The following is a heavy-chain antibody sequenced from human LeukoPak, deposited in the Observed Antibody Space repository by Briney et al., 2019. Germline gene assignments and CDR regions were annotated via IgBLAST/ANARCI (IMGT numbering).Heavy chain of an antibody. CDR2: IYPGDSDT. CDR1: GYSFTSYW. Sequence: GESLKICCKGSGYSFTSYWIGWVRQMPGKGLEWMWIIYPGDSDTRYSPSFQGQVTISADKSISTAYLQWSSLKASDTAMYYCARPQNYYGSGSYVDYWGQGTLVTVSS. D-gene: IGHD3-10*01. J-gene: IGHJ4*02. CDR3: ARPQNYYGSGSYVDY. V-gene: IGHV5-51*01.